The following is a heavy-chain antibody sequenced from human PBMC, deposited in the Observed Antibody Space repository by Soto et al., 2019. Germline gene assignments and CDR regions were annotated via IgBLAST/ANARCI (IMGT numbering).Heavy chain of an antibody. D-gene: IGHD1-7*01. CDR1: GGSVSSGSYY. J-gene: IGHJ4*02. Sequence: QVQLQESGPGLVKPSETLSLTCTVSGGSVSSGSYYWSWIRQPPGKGLEWIGYIYYSGSTNYNPSLKGRVHISRDPSKNQFSLKLSSVTAADTAVYYCARKGIGNYCLDYWGQGTLVTVSS. CDR2: IYYSGST. V-gene: IGHV4-61*01. CDR3: ARKGIGNYCLDY.